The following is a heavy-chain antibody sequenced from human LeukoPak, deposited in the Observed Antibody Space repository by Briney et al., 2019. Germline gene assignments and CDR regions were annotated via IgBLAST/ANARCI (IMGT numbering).Heavy chain of an antibody. D-gene: IGHD2-2*01. Sequence: ASVKVSSKASGYTFTAYSMHWVRQAPGQGLEWMGWIKPNSGDTNYAQKFQGRVTMTRDTSISAVYMELSRLRSDDTAVYYCASTLGYCTSSSCPDIDYWGQGTLVTVSS. CDR2: IKPNSGDT. CDR1: GYTFTAYS. J-gene: IGHJ4*02. V-gene: IGHV1-2*02. CDR3: ASTLGYCTSSSCPDIDY.